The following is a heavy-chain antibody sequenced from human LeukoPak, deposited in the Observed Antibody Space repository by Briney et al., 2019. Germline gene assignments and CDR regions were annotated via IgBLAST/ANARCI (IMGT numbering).Heavy chain of an antibody. CDR3: ARDSVGATRYFDY. J-gene: IGHJ4*02. D-gene: IGHD1-26*01. CDR1: GGTFSSYA. V-gene: IGHV1-18*01. CDR2: ISAYNGNT. Sequence: ASVKVSCKASGGTFSSYAISWVRQAPGQGLEWMGWISAYNGNTNYAQKLQGRVTMTTDTSTSTAYMELRSLRSDDTAVYYCARDSVGATRYFDYWGQGTLVTVSS.